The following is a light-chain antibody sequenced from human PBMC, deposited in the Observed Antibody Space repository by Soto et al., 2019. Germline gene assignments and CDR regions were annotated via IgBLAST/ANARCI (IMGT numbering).Light chain of an antibody. CDR2: DAS. Sequence: EIVLTQSPGTLSLSPGERATLSCRASQSVSSSSLAWYQQKRGQAPRLLIHDASSRATGIPDRFSGSGSGTDFHLTISRLEPEDFAVYYCQQYGGSPRTFGQGTKVEVK. J-gene: IGKJ1*01. CDR1: QSVSSSS. CDR3: QQYGGSPRT. V-gene: IGKV3-20*01.